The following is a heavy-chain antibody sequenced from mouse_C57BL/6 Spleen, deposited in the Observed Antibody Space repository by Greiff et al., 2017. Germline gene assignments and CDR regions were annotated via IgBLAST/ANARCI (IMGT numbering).Heavy chain of an antibody. CDR2: IYPGDGDT. D-gene: IGHD2-4*01. V-gene: IGHV1-82*01. CDR3: ARERGRYDCMDI. Sequence: QVQLQQSGPELVKPGASVKISCKASGYAFSSSWMHWVKQRPGKGLEWIGRIYPGDGDTNYNGELKGKDILTADKSSSTAYMQLSSLPSEDSAVYYCARERGRYDCMDIWGPGTSVTVSS. J-gene: IGHJ4*01. CDR1: GYAFSSSW.